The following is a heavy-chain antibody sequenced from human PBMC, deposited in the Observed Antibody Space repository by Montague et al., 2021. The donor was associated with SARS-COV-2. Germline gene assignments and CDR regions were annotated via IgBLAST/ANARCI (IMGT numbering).Heavy chain of an antibody. V-gene: IGHV4-39*01. CDR1: GDSIRNSDYS. CDR3: ATRTRYPQNDFGF. Sequence: SETLSLTCTVSGDSIRNSDYSWGWVRQPPGKGLEWIGNIYNGGTTXYNPSLKSRVTIFVDTSKNQFSLKLSSVTAADTAVYYCATRTRYPQNDFGFWGQGTLVTVPS. CDR2: IYNGGTT. D-gene: IGHD2-15*01. J-gene: IGHJ4*02.